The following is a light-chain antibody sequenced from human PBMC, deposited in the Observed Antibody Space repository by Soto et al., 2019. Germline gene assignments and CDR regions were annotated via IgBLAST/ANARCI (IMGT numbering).Light chain of an antibody. CDR2: VNS. CDR1: SSDVGDYKY. CDR3: SSYRSSDPPYV. Sequence: QSALTQPASVSGSPGQSITISCTGTSSDVGDYKYVSWYQQHPDKAPKLIIYVNSNRPSGVSNRFSGSKSGNTASLTISGLQAEDEADYYCSSYRSSDPPYVFGTGTKVTVL. V-gene: IGLV2-14*01. J-gene: IGLJ1*01.